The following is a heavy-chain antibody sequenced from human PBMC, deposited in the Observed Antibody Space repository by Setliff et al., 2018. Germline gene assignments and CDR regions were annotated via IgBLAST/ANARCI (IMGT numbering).Heavy chain of an antibody. V-gene: IGHV4-61*02. CDR3: ARGSGDHCSGASCYFLH. Sequence: PSETLSLTCTVSGDSISGAKYYWSWIRQSAGKGLECIGRIYTDGSTKYNPSLNSRVALSIDTSKNQFSLRLSSVTAADTAVYFCARGSGDHCSGASCYFLHWGQGSLVTVSS. J-gene: IGHJ4*02. D-gene: IGHD2-15*01. CDR2: IYTDGST. CDR1: GDSISGAKYY.